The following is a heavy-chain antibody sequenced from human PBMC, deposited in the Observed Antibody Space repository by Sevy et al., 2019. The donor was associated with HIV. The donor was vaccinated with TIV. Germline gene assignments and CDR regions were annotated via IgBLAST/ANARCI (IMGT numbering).Heavy chain of an antibody. CDR3: SRHCSGTSCSHAFDI. CDR2: INHSGST. Sequence: SETLSLTCAVYGGSFSGYYWSWIRQPPGKGLEWIGEINHSGSTNYNPSLKSRVTISGDTSKNQFSLKLSSVTAADTAGYYCSRHCSGTSCSHAFDIWGQGTMVTVSS. D-gene: IGHD2-2*01. V-gene: IGHV4-34*01. CDR1: GGSFSGYY. J-gene: IGHJ3*02.